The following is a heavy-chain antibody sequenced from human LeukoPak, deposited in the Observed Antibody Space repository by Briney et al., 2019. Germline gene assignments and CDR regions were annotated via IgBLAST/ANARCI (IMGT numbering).Heavy chain of an antibody. Sequence: GGSLRLSCAASGFTFRSYAMSWVRQAPGKGLEWVSAISDSDSGTYYADSVKGRFTISRDNSKNTLYLQMNSLRAEDTAVYHCAKGYGYSSSWTSNYYFYGLDVWGQGTTVTVSS. D-gene: IGHD6-13*01. CDR2: ISDSDSGT. V-gene: IGHV3-23*01. CDR1: GFTFRSYA. J-gene: IGHJ6*02. CDR3: AKGYGYSSSWTSNYYFYGLDV.